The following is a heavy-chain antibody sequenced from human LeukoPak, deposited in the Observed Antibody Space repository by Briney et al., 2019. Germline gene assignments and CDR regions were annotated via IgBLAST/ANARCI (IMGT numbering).Heavy chain of an antibody. CDR2: IKQDGSEK. V-gene: IGHV3-7*01. D-gene: IGHD1-26*01. Sequence: GGSLRLSCAASGFTFSSYWMNWVRQAPGKGLEWVANIKQDGSEKYYVDSVKGRFTISRDNAKNSLYPQMNSLRAEDTAVYYCARNLGGSYQAISRWGQGTLVTVSS. J-gene: IGHJ4*02. CDR3: ARNLGGSYQAISR. CDR1: GFTFSSYW.